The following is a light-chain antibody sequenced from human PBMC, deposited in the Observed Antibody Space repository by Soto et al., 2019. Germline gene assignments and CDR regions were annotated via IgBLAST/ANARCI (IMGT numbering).Light chain of an antibody. J-gene: IGKJ5*01. CDR3: MQALQAPIT. V-gene: IGKV2-28*01. Sequence: DIVMTQSPLSLPVTPGEPASISCRSSQSVLHSNGYNYLDWYLQKPGQSPQLLIYLGSNRASGVPDRFSGSGSGTDFTLKISRVEAEDVGVYYCMQALQAPITFGQGTLLEIK. CDR2: LGS. CDR1: QSVLHSNGYNY.